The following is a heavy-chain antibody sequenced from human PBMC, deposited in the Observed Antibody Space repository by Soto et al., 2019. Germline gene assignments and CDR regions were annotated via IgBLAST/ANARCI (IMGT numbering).Heavy chain of an antibody. CDR1: GFTFSSYA. Sequence: QVQLVESGGGVVQPGRSLRLSCAASGFTFSSYAMHWVRQAPGKGLEWVAVISYDGSNKYYADSVKGRFTISRDNSKNTLYLQMNSLRAEDTAVYYCARVWPDGDYESDYGMDVWGQGTTVTVSS. CDR3: ARVWPDGDYESDYGMDV. D-gene: IGHD4-17*01. CDR2: ISYDGSNK. V-gene: IGHV3-30-3*01. J-gene: IGHJ6*02.